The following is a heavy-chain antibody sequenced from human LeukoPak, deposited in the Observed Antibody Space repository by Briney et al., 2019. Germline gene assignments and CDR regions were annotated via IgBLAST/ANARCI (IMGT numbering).Heavy chain of an antibody. Sequence: GGSLRLSCAASGFTSSNAWMSWVRQAPGKGLEWVGRIKSKTDGGTTDYAAPVKGRFTISRDDSKNTLYLQMNSLKTEDTAVYYCTTEGIAAPVEQDYWGQGTLVTVSS. CDR1: GFTSSNAW. D-gene: IGHD6-6*01. J-gene: IGHJ4*02. CDR2: IKSKTDGGTT. V-gene: IGHV3-15*01. CDR3: TTEGIAAPVEQDY.